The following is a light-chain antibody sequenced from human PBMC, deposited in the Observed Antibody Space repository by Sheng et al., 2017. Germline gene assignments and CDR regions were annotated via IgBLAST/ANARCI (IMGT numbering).Light chain of an antibody. CDR3: SSYTSSSTLG. CDR1: SSDVGGYNY. Sequence: QSALTQPASVSGSPGQSITISCTGTSSDVGGYNYVSWYQQHPGKAPKLHDLLMSVIGPQGFRNRFSGSESGNTASLTISGLQAEDEADYYCSSYTSSSTLGFGTGTKVTVL. CDR2: MSV. J-gene: IGLJ1*01. V-gene: IGLV2-14*03.